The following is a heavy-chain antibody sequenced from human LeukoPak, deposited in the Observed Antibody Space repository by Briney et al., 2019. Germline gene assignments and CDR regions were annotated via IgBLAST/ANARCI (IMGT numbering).Heavy chain of an antibody. CDR1: GFTFSSYA. D-gene: IGHD5-12*01. CDR3: AKCIRGYEGLYFDY. J-gene: IGHJ4*02. Sequence: GGSLRLSCAASGFTFSSYAMSWVRQAPGKGLEWVSAISGSGGTTYYADSVKGRFTISRGNSKNTLYLQMNSLRTEDTAVYYCAKCIRGYEGLYFDYWGQGTLVTVSS. V-gene: IGHV3-23*01. CDR2: ISGSGGTT.